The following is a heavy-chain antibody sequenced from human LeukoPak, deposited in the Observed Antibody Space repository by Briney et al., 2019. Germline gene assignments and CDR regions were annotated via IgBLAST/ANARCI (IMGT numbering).Heavy chain of an antibody. CDR3: ARVRVVWDLDDAFDI. CDR2: ISWNSGTI. V-gene: IGHV3-9*01. CDR1: GFTFDDYA. J-gene: IGHJ3*02. Sequence: GGSLRLSCAASGFTFDDYAMHWVRQAPGKVLEWVSGISWNSGTIGYADSVKGRFTISRDNAKNSLFLQMNNLRAEDTALYYCARVRVVWDLDDAFDIWGQGTMVTVSS. D-gene: IGHD1-26*01.